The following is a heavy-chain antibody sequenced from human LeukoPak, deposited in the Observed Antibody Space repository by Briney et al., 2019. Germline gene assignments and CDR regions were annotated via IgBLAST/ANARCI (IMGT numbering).Heavy chain of an antibody. CDR3: ARITTVTTAFDY. CDR2: IDWDDDK. D-gene: IGHD4-17*01. Sequence: ESGPALVKPTQTLTLTCTFSGFSLSTSGMCVSWVRQPPGKALEWLARIDWDDDKYYSTSLKTRLTISKDTSKNQVVLTMTNMDPVDTDTYYCARITTVTTAFDYWGQGTLVTVSS. V-gene: IGHV2-70*11. J-gene: IGHJ4*02. CDR1: GFSLSTSGMC.